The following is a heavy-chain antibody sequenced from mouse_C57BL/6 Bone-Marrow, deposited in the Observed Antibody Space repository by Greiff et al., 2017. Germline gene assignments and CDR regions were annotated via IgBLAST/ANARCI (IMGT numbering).Heavy chain of an antibody. CDR3: ARNLRLLRFAY. V-gene: IGHV2-2*01. Sequence: VKLMESGPGLVQPSQSLSITCTVSGFSLTSYGVHWVRQSPGKGLEWLGVIWSGGSTDYNAAFISRLSISKDNSKSQVFFKMNSLQADDTAIYYCARNLRLLRFAYWGQGTLVTVSA. D-gene: IGHD2-3*01. J-gene: IGHJ3*01. CDR2: IWSGGST. CDR1: GFSLTSYG.